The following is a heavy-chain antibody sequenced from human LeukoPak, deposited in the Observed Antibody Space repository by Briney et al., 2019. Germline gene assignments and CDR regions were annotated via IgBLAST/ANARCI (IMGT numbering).Heavy chain of an antibody. CDR3: TKVGATFGY. CDR1: GFTFSSYW. D-gene: IGHD1-26*01. J-gene: IGHJ4*02. Sequence: RAGGSLRLSCAGSGFTFSSYWMSWVRQAPGKGLEWVSTISGSGISTYYADSVKGRFTISRDNSKNTMYLQMNSLRAEDTAVYYCTKVGATFGYWGQGTLVTVSS. V-gene: IGHV3-23*01. CDR2: ISGSGIST.